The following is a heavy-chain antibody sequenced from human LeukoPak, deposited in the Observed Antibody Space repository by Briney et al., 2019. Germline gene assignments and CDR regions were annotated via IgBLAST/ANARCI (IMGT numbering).Heavy chain of an antibody. CDR2: IYSGGST. V-gene: IGHV3-53*01. D-gene: IGHD5-24*01. CDR3: ARDLERDAFDI. CDR1: GFTVSSNY. J-gene: IGHJ3*02. Sequence: GGSLRLSCTASGFTVSSNYMSWVRQAPRKGLEWVSVIYSGGSTYYADSVKGRFTISRDNSKNTLYLQMNSLRAEDTAVYYCARDLERDAFDIWGQGTMVTVSS.